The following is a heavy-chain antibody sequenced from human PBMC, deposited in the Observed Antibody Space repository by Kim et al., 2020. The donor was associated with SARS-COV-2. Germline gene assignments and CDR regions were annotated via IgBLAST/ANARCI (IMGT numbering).Heavy chain of an antibody. V-gene: IGHV4-31*03. D-gene: IGHD7-27*01. J-gene: IGHJ4*02. CDR1: GGSLTTGGFF. Sequence: SETLSLTCTVSGGSLTTGGFFWSWIRQHPGKGLEWIGYIDYSGTTYYSESLKSRVALSIDTSANQFSLRLRSVTAADTAIYYCAKTTGAQLDYWGQGTLVTVSS. CDR2: IDYSGTT. CDR3: AKTTGAQLDY.